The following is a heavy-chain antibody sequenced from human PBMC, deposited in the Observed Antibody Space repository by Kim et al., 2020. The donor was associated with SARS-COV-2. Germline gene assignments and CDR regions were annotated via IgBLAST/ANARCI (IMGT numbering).Heavy chain of an antibody. Sequence: QKFQGRVTMTRDTSTTTVYMELSSLTSEDTAVYYCARDYCTGSKCFRYFDSWGQGTLVTVSS. CDR3: ARDYCTGSKCFRYFDS. V-gene: IGHV1-46*01. D-gene: IGHD2-8*02. J-gene: IGHJ4*02.